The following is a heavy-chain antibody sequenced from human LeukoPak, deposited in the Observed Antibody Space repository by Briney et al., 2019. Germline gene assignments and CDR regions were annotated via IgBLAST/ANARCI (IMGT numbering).Heavy chain of an antibody. CDR2: INPNSGDT. J-gene: IGHJ4*02. V-gene: IGHV1-2*02. D-gene: IGHD3-16*01. Sequence: GASVKVSFTSSGYTFTVYYMHWVRQAPGQGLEWMGWINPNSGDTKYAQKFQGRVTMTRDTSISTAYMELSRLRSDDTAVYYCATQRGSYRWGTDFDYWGQVTLVTVSS. CDR3: ATQRGSYRWGTDFDY. CDR1: GYTFTVYY.